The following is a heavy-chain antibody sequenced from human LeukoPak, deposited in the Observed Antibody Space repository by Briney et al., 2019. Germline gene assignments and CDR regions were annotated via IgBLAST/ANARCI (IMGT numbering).Heavy chain of an antibody. D-gene: IGHD2-2*01. J-gene: IGHJ4*02. V-gene: IGHV1-58*01. CDR3: ATLYAPPPPRSAIDY. Sequence: SVKVSCKATGFTFTSSAVQWVRQARGQRLEWIGWIVVGSGNTNYAQKFQERVTITRDMSTSTAYMELSSLRSEDTAVYYCATLYAPPPPRSAIDYWGQGTLVTVSS. CDR2: IVVGSGNT. CDR1: GFTFTSSA.